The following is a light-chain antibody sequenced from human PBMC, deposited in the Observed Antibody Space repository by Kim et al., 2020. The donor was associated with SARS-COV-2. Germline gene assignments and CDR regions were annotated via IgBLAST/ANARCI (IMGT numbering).Light chain of an antibody. CDR1: SSTIGAGYD. V-gene: IGLV1-40*01. CDR3: QSYDSSLSGSV. Sequence: VPIPGTGSSSTIGAGYDAHCYHQLPGPAPKLLIYGNSNRPSGVPDRFSGSKSGASASLAITGLQAEDEADYYCQSYDSSLSGSVFGGGTQLTVL. CDR2: GNS. J-gene: IGLJ3*02.